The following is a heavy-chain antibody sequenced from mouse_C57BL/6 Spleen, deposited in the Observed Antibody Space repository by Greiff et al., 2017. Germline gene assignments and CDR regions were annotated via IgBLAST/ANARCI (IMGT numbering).Heavy chain of an antibody. CDR2: INPNNGGT. J-gene: IGHJ2*01. V-gene: IGHV1-26*01. Sequence: EVQLQQSGPELVKPGASVKISCKASGYTFTDYYMNWVKQSHGKSLEWIGDINPNNGGTSYNQKFKGKATLTVDKSSSTAYMELRSLTSEDSAVYYCARGGLLLRFYFDYWGQGTTLTVSS. CDR1: GYTFTDYY. CDR3: ARGGLLLRFYFDY. D-gene: IGHD1-1*01.